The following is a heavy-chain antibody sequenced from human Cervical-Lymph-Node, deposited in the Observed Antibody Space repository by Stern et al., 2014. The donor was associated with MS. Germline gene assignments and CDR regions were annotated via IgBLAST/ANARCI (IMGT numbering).Heavy chain of an antibody. J-gene: IGHJ3*02. CDR2: IWSDGTNI. D-gene: IGHD2-2*01. CDR3: AREAPVEPAATDAFDI. Sequence: VKVLEFGGGVVEPGRALRVFCGGSGFRLSTYGMDWVRKDPGKGMEWVAVIWSDGTNILYAYSLKRRFTISRDNSKNTLYLQMNTLRTEDTSVYYCAREAPVEPAATDAFDIWGRGTMVAVSS. V-gene: IGHV3-33*01. CDR1: GFRLSTYG.